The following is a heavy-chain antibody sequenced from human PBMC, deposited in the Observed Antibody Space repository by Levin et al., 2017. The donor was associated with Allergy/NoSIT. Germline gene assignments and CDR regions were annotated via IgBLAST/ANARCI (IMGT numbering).Heavy chain of an antibody. CDR2: ISGNSRTI. CDR3: VSYRDGPYIHIAY. CDR1: GFTFSSYA. V-gene: IGHV3-23*01. D-gene: IGHD3-16*02. J-gene: IGHJ4*02. Sequence: PGGSLRLSCVVSGFTFSSYAMSWIRQTPDKGLEWISIISGNSRTIYYADSVRGRFTISRDNSKNTLYLQMNSLSAHDTALYYCVSYRDGPYIHIAYWGQGTLVTVSS.